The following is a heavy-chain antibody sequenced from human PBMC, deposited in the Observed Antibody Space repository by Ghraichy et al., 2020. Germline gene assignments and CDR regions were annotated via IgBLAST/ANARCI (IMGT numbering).Heavy chain of an antibody. V-gene: IGHV3-53*01. CDR2: IHSNDIT. Sequence: GESLNISCAASGFTVSGTYMGWVRQAPGKGLEWVACIHSNDITFYTDSVKGRFTISRDNSKNTLYLQMNGLRADDTAVYFCARLLDVAGAGVGVFDYWGQGNLVTVSS. J-gene: IGHJ4*02. CDR1: GFTVSGTY. D-gene: IGHD6-19*01. CDR3: ARLLDVAGAGVGVFDY.